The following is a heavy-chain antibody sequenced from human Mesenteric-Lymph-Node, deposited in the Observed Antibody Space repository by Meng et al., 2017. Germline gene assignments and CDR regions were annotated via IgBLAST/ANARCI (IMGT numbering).Heavy chain of an antibody. Sequence: SETLSLTCAVYGGSFSGYYWSWIRQPPGKGREWIGEINHSGSTNYNPSLKSRVTISVDTSRNHVSLKLSSVTAADTAVYYCARIDRRYYGMDVWGQGTTVTVSS. V-gene: IGHV4-34*01. CDR2: INHSGST. J-gene: IGHJ6*02. CDR3: ARIDRRYYGMDV. CDR1: GGSFSGYY.